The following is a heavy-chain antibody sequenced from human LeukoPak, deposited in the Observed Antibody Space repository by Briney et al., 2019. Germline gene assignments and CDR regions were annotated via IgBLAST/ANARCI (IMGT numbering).Heavy chain of an antibody. Sequence: SETLSLTCAVSGYSIGSGYYWGWIRQPPGQGLEWIGSIYHDGSTYNHPSLKSRVSISVDTSKKQFSLKLSSVTAADTAVYYSARVHARRGAFDIWGQGTRVTVSS. CDR1: GYSIGSGYY. CDR3: ARVHARRGAFDI. D-gene: IGHD6-6*01. V-gene: IGHV4-38-2*01. J-gene: IGHJ3*02. CDR2: IYHDGST.